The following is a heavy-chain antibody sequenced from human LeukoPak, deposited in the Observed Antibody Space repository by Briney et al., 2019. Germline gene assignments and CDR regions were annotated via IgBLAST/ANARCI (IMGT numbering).Heavy chain of an antibody. Sequence: GGYPRLYCAASGFTCDDYAMHWVRQAPGKGLEWVSLISGDGGSTYYADSVKGRFTISRDNSKNSLYLQMNSLRTEDTALYYCAKDIVVPHTASYYYYGMDVWGQGTTVTVSS. CDR3: AKDIVVPHTASYYYYGMDV. CDR1: GFTCDDYA. CDR2: ISGDGGST. D-gene: IGHD3-22*01. V-gene: IGHV3-43*02. J-gene: IGHJ6*02.